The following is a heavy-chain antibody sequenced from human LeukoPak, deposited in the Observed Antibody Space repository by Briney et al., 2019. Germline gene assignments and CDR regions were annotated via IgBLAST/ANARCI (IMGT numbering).Heavy chain of an antibody. CDR1: RFTFSSYA. Sequence: PGGSLRLSCAASRFTFSSYAMSWVRQAPGKGLEWVSSISSSSSYIYYADSVKGRFTISRDNAKNSLCLQMNSLRAEDTAVYYCAREQLWSVGFDYWGQGTLVTVSS. J-gene: IGHJ4*02. D-gene: IGHD5-18*01. CDR3: AREQLWSVGFDY. V-gene: IGHV3-21*01. CDR2: ISSSSSYI.